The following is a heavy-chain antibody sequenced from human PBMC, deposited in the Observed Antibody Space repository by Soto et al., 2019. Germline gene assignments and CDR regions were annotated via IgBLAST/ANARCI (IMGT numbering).Heavy chain of an antibody. Sequence: PGGSLGLSCVVSGFTFSSYAMHWVRQAPGKGLEWVAVISYDGSNKYYADSVKGRFTISRDNSKNTLYLQMNSLRAEDTAVYYCAPTDLTGYYFDYWGQGTLVTVSS. CDR2: ISYDGSNK. CDR1: GFTFSSYA. V-gene: IGHV3-30-3*02. J-gene: IGHJ4*02. D-gene: IGHD3-9*01. CDR3: APTDLTGYYFDY.